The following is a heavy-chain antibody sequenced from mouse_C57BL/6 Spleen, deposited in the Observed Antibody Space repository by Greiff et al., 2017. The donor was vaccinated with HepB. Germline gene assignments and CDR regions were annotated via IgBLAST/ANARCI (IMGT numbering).Heavy chain of an antibody. Sequence: EVKLQESVAELVRPGASVKLSCTASGFNIKNTYMHWVKQRPEQGLEWIGRIDPANGNTKYAPKFQGKATITADTSSNTAYLQLSSLTSEDTAIYYCARGSYYYGSSYVAWFAYWGQGTLVTVSA. V-gene: IGHV14-3*01. CDR2: IDPANGNT. CDR1: GFNIKNTY. D-gene: IGHD1-1*01. J-gene: IGHJ3*01. CDR3: ARGSYYYGSSYVAWFAY.